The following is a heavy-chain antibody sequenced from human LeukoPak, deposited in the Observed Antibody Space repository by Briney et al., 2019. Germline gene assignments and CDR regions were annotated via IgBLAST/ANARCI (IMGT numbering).Heavy chain of an antibody. D-gene: IGHD3-16*01. CDR1: GVSISSSSYY. CDR3: ARETSQKGAHYMDV. J-gene: IGHJ6*03. CDR2: IYYSGST. V-gene: IGHV4-39*07. Sequence: SETLSLTCTVSGVSISSSSYYWGWIRQPPGKGLEWIGSIYYSGSTYYNPSLKSRVTISVDTSKNQFSLKLRSVTAADTAVYYCARETSQKGAHYMDVWGKGTTVTISS.